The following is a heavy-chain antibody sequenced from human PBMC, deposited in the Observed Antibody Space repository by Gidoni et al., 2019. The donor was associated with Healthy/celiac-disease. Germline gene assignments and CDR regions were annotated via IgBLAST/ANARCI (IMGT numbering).Heavy chain of an antibody. CDR1: GFTCSSSW. CDR3: ARAPYWDIVAGLGGDAFDI. J-gene: IGHJ3*02. Sequence: EVQLVESGGGLVQPGGSLRLSCSASGFTCSSSWMSWVRQAPGNGLEWVANITPDGSEKYYVDSVKGRFTISRDNAKNSLYLQMNSLRAEDTAVYYCARAPYWDIVAGLGGDAFDIWGQGTMVTVSS. CDR2: ITPDGSEK. V-gene: IGHV3-7*03. D-gene: IGHD2-15*01.